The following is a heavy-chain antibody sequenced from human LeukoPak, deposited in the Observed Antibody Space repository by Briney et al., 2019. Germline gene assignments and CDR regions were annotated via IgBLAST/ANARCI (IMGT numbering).Heavy chain of an antibody. CDR2: IYSDGVT. CDR3: ARDRAEGKTWVEFDP. CDR1: GFIVNSYA. J-gene: IGHJ5*02. V-gene: IGHV3-66*02. Sequence: GGSLRLSCAASGFIVNSYAVSWVRQAPGKGLAWVSLIYSDGVTQYADSVKGRFTISRDNSKNTLYLQMNSLRDEDTAVYFCARDRAEGKTWVEFDPWGQGTLVTVSS.